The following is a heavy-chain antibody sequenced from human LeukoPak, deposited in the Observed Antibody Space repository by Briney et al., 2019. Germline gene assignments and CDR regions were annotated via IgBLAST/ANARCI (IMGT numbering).Heavy chain of an antibody. J-gene: IGHJ4*02. Sequence: ASVKVSCKASGYTFTSYAIHWVRQAPGQRLEWMGWIRTDNGDTKYSQKFEGRVTLTRDTSASTVYVELNSLRSEDTAVYYCGRGGSSGVDYWGQGTLVTVSS. CDR2: IRTDNGDT. CDR3: GRGGSSGVDY. CDR1: GYTFTSYA. V-gene: IGHV1-3*04. D-gene: IGHD2-15*01.